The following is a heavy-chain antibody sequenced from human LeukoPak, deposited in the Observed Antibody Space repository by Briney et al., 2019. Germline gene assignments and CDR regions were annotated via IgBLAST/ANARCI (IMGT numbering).Heavy chain of an antibody. V-gene: IGHV3-23*01. CDR3: AKDRLGAMMYFDF. CDR1: GFTFSSYG. J-gene: IGHJ4*02. Sequence: PGGSLRLSCAASGFTFSSYGMGWVRQAPGKGLEWVSSISGGGETTYYADSVKGRFPISRDNSKNTLYLQMNSLRAEDTAVYYCAKDRLGAMMYFDFWGQGTLVTVSS. D-gene: IGHD1-26*01. CDR2: ISGGGETT.